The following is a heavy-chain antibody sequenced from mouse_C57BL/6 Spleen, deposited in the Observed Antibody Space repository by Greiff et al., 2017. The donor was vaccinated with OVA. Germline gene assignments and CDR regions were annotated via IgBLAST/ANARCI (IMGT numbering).Heavy chain of an antibody. Sequence: VQLQQPGAELVMPGASVKLSCKASGYTFTSYWMHWVQQRPGQGLEWIGEIDPSDSYSTYNQKFKGKSTFTVAKSSSTADMRLSSLTSEDSAGDYGARGYGSSYGYFDVWGTGTTVTVSS. D-gene: IGHD1-1*01. J-gene: IGHJ1*03. V-gene: IGHV1-69*01. CDR3: ARGYGSSYGYFDV. CDR2: IDPSDSYS. CDR1: GYTFTSYW.